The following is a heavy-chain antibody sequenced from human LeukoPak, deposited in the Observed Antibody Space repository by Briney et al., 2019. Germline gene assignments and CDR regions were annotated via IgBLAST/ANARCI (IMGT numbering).Heavy chain of an antibody. CDR2: ISTYNGNT. Sequence: APVKVSCRTSGYTFTRFGITWVRQAPGQGLEWMGWISTYNGNTDYAQKLQGRVTVTTDTSTNTAYMELRSLRSDDTAMYYCVTGDDFDYWGQGTLVTVSS. V-gene: IGHV1-18*01. CDR3: VTGDDFDY. D-gene: IGHD1-1*01. CDR1: GYTFTRFG. J-gene: IGHJ4*02.